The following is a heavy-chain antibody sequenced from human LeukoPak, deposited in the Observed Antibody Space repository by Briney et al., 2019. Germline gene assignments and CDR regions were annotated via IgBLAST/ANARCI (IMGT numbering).Heavy chain of an antibody. D-gene: IGHD2-2*02. CDR2: IYYSGST. J-gene: IGHJ5*02. Sequence: PSETLSLTCTVSGGSISSYYWSWIRQPPGKGLEWIGYIYYSGSTKYNPSLKSRVTISVDTSKNQFSLRLSSVTAADTAVYYSARVYGFDPWGQGTQVTVSS. CDR1: GGSISSYY. V-gene: IGHV4-59*01. CDR3: ARVYGFDP.